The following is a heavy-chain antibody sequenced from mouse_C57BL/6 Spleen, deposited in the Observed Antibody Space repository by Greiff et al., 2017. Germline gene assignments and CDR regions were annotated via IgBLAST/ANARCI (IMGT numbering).Heavy chain of an antibody. CDR3: ARGYYGSSLYYYAMDY. V-gene: IGHV14-2*01. CDR1: GFNIKDYY. CDR2: IDPEDGET. J-gene: IGHJ4*01. D-gene: IGHD1-1*01. Sequence: VQLKESGAELVKPGASVKLSCTASGFNIKDYYMHWVKQRTEQGLEWIGRIDPEDGETKYAPKFQGKATITADTSSNTAYLQLSSLTSEDTAVYYCARGYYGSSLYYYAMDYWGQGTSVTVSS.